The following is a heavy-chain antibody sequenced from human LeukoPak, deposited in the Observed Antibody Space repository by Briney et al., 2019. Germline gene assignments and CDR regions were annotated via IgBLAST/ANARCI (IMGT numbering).Heavy chain of an antibody. CDR3: ARGGSLDY. CDR1: GGSINSYY. Sequence: SETPSLTCTVSGGSINSYYWSWIRQPPGKGLEWIGYISYSGSTNYNPSLESRVTISLDTSKNQFSLKLSSVTAADTAVYYCARGGSLDYWGQGTLVSVSS. CDR2: ISYSGST. V-gene: IGHV4-59*01. D-gene: IGHD3-16*01. J-gene: IGHJ4*02.